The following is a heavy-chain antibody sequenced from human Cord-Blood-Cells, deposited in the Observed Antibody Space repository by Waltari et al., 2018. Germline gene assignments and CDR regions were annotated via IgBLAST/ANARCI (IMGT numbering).Heavy chain of an antibody. Sequence: QLQLQESGPGLVKPSETLSLTCTVSGGSLSSSSYYWGWIRQAPRKGLEWIGSIYYSGSTYYNPSLKSRVTISVDTSKNQFSLKLSSVTAADTAVYYCARRFPYYDFWSGYYDAFDIWGQGTMVTVSS. CDR3: ARRFPYYDFWSGYYDAFDI. CDR2: IYYSGST. CDR1: GGSLSSSSYY. V-gene: IGHV4-39*01. D-gene: IGHD3-3*01. J-gene: IGHJ3*02.